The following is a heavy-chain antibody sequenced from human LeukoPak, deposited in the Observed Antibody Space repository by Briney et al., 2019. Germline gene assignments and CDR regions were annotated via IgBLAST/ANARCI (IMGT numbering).Heavy chain of an antibody. CDR1: GFTFSSYA. CDR3: ARDLDYGDYEGYYYGMDV. Sequence: GGSLRLSCAASGFTFSSYAMHWVRQAPGKGLEYVSAISSNGGSTYYANSVKGRFTISRDNSKNTLYLQMGSLRAEDMAVYYCARDLDYGDYEGYYYGMDVWGQGTTVTVSS. CDR2: ISSNGGST. V-gene: IGHV3-64*01. J-gene: IGHJ6*02. D-gene: IGHD4-17*01.